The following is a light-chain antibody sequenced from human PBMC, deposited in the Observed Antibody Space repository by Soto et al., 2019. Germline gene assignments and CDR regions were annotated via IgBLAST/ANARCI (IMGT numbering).Light chain of an antibody. CDR1: QTISSW. CDR2: KAS. V-gene: IGKV1-5*03. J-gene: IGKJ5*01. CDR3: QQYNSYWVT. Sequence: DIQMTQSPSTLSGSVGDRVIITCRASQTISSWLAWYQQKPGKAPKLLIYKASTLKSGVPSRFSGSGSGTEFTLTISSLQPDDFATYYCQQYNSYWVTFGQGTRLEI.